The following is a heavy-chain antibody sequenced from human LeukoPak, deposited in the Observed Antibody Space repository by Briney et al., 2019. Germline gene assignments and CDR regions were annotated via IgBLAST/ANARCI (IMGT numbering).Heavy chain of an antibody. J-gene: IGHJ6*02. CDR3: ARIAAAANYYYYGMDV. CDR2: INPSGGST. D-gene: IGHD6-13*01. V-gene: IGHV1-46*01. Sequence: ASVKVSCKASGYTFTSYYMHWVRQAPGQGLEWMGTINPSGGSTSYAQKFQGRVTMTRDTSTSTVYMKLSSLRSEDTAAYYCARIAAAANYYYYGMDVWGQGTTVTVSS. CDR1: GYTFTSYY.